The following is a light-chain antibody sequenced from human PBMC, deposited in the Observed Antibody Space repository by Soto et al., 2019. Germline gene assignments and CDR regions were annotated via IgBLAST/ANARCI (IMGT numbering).Light chain of an antibody. V-gene: IGKV1-12*01. CDR1: QGISNW. CDR2: GAS. J-gene: IGKJ3*01. Sequence: DIQMTQSPSSVSASAGDRVTITCRASQGISNWLAWYQQKPGKAPKRLIYGASSLQSGVPSRFSGSGSGTDFSLTISSLQPADFATYYCQQTNSFPLTFGPGTKVDI. CDR3: QQTNSFPLT.